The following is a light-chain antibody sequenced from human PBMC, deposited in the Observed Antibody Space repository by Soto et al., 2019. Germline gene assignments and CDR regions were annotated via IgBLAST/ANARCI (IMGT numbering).Light chain of an antibody. CDR1: QNISTL. V-gene: IGKV1-39*01. J-gene: IGKJ4*01. CDR2: AAS. CDR3: QQSYSVPT. Sequence: DIQMTQSPSSLSATVGDRVTIACRASQNISTLLNWYRQKPCKAPNLLIFAASSMQSGVPSRFSGSGSGTDFTLTVNSLQPEDFATYYCQQSYSVPTFGGGTKVEI.